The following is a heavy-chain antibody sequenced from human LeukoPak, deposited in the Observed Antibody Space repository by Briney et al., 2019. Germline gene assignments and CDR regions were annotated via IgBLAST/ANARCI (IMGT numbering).Heavy chain of an antibody. CDR3: AHCATNRYDIHYFDY. D-gene: IGHD1-1*01. J-gene: IGHJ4*02. CDR1: GFSVSTRGEG. V-gene: IGHV2-5*01. Sequence: SGPTLVNPTQTLTLTCSFSGFSVSTRGEGVAWIRQPPGEALEWLSLIYWNDDARYSPSLRGRLTITKDTSKNQVVLTMTDMDPVDTATHYCAHCATNRYDIHYFDYWGQGILVTVSS. CDR2: IYWNDDA.